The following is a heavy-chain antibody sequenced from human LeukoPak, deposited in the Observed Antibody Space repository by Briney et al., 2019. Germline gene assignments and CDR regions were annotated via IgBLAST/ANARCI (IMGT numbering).Heavy chain of an antibody. V-gene: IGHV3-23*01. D-gene: IGHD3-9*01. CDR3: AKAEGYDILTGLDY. Sequence: GGSLRLSCATSGFTFSSYAMSWVRQAPGKGLEWVSGIGASGGSTYYADSVKGRFTSSRDNSKNTLYLQMNSLGTEDTAVYYCAKAEGYDILTGLDYWGQGTLVTVSS. CDR1: GFTFSSYA. J-gene: IGHJ4*02. CDR2: IGASGGST.